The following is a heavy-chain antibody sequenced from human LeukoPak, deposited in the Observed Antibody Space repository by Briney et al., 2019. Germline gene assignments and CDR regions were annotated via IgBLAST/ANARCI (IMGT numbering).Heavy chain of an antibody. Sequence: ASVKVSCRTSGYSFTDYYMHWVRQAPGQGLEWMGWINPNSGGTSSAQKFQGRVTMTRDTSITTVYMEVSWLTSDDTAIFDGGPYLIGPWGQGTLVTVSS. D-gene: IGHD3-3*01. CDR3: GPYLIGP. CDR1: GYSFTDYY. J-gene: IGHJ5*02. CDR2: INPNSGGT. V-gene: IGHV1-2*02.